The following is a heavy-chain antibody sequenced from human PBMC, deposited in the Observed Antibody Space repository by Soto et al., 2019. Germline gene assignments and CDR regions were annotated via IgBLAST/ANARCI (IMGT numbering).Heavy chain of an antibody. CDR2: IIPVFGTT. J-gene: IGHJ4*02. CDR3: ARDGGFGELQY. Sequence: QVQLVQSGAELKKPGSSVKVSCKASGDTFSGYPINWVRQAPGEGLEWMGRIIPVFGTTNDAQRFEGRVTFTADESTNTAYMELRGRLSEDTAVYYCARDGGFGELQYWGPGTLVTVSS. D-gene: IGHD3-10*01. V-gene: IGHV1-69*18. CDR1: GDTFSGYP.